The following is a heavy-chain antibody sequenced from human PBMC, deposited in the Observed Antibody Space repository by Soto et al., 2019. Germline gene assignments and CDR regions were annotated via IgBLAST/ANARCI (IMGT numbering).Heavy chain of an antibody. CDR3: ASGRTYYYGSGSYYYNYYYGMDV. CDR1: GYTFTSYY. Sequence: ASVKVSCKASGYTFTSYYMHWVRQAPGQGLEWMGIINPSGGSTSYAQKFQGRVTMTRDTSTSTVYMELSSLRSEDTAVYYCASGRTYYYGSGSYYYNYYYGMDVWGQGTTVTVSS. V-gene: IGHV1-46*01. CDR2: INPSGGST. D-gene: IGHD3-10*01. J-gene: IGHJ6*02.